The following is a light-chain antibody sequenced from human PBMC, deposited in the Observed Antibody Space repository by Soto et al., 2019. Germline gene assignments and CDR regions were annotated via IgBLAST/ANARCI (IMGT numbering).Light chain of an antibody. CDR3: LQYNNWPPWT. J-gene: IGKJ1*01. CDR1: QSISSN. V-gene: IGKV3-15*01. CDR2: AAS. Sequence: EIVMTQSPATLSVSPGERATLSCRARQSISSNLAWYQQKPGQAPRLLIYAASTRATGVPARFSGSGSGTEFTLTISSLQSEDFAVYYCLQYNNWPPWTFGQGTKVEIK.